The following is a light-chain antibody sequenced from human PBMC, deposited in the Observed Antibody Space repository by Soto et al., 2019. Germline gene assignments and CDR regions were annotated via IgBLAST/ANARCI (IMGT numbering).Light chain of an antibody. J-gene: IGKJ1*01. Sequence: DIQMTQSPSSLSASVGDTVTLTCRASQSISSWLAWYQQKPGKAPKLLIYDASSLESGVPSRFSGSGSGTEFSLTISSLQPDDFASYYCQQHQSYWSFGQGTKVDIK. CDR3: QQHQSYWS. CDR2: DAS. CDR1: QSISSW. V-gene: IGKV1-5*01.